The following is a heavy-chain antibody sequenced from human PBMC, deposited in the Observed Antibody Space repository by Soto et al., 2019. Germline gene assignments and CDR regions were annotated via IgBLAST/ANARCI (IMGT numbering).Heavy chain of an antibody. D-gene: IGHD1-26*01. V-gene: IGHV3-11*06. J-gene: IGHJ4*02. CDR1: GFTFSDYY. Sequence: PVGSLRLSCAASGFTFSDYYMSWSRQAPGKGLEWVSYISSTTGYTNYADSVRGRFTISRDNAKKSLYLEMNSLRVEDTAVYYCAAYFGGTPFYWGQGTLVTVSS. CDR2: ISSTTGYT. CDR3: AAYFGGTPFY.